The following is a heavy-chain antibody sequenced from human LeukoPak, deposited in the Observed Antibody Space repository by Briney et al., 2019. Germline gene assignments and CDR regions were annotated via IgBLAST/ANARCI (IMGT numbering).Heavy chain of an antibody. J-gene: IGHJ3*02. CDR2: IKQDGSEK. Sequence: GGSLRLSCAASGFTFSSYWMSWVRQAPGKGLEWVANIKQDGSEKFHVDSVKGRFTISRDNGKNSLYLQMNSLRAGDTAVYYCARIHCSDGSCYSRHAFDIWGQGTMVTVSS. CDR3: ARIHCSDGSCYSRHAFDI. D-gene: IGHD2-15*01. V-gene: IGHV3-7*01. CDR1: GFTFSSYW.